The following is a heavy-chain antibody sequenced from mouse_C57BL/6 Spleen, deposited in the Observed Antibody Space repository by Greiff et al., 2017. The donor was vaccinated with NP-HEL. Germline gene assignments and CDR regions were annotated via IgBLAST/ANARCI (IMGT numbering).Heavy chain of an antibody. J-gene: IGHJ2*01. CDR3: ASLYDYDGGYFDY. CDR2: IHPNSGST. CDR1: GYTFTSYW. Sequence: QVQLQQPGAELVKPGASVKLSCKASGYTFTSYWMHWVKQRPGQGLEWIGMIHPNSGSTNYNEKFKSKATLTVDKSSSTAYMQLSSLTSEDSAVYYCASLYDYDGGYFDYWGQGTTLTVSS. V-gene: IGHV1-64*01. D-gene: IGHD2-4*01.